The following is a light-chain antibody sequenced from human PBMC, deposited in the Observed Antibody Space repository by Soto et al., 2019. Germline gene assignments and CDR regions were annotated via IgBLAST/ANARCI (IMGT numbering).Light chain of an antibody. CDR2: GAS. Sequence: EIVMTQSPDTLSVSPGERATLSCRASQRISSNLAWYQQKPGQAPRLLIYGASTRATGVPARFSGSGSEPDFTLTISNLQSGDCAVYYCQHYNSWPPYTFGQGTKVEIK. CDR1: QRISSN. J-gene: IGKJ2*01. V-gene: IGKV3D-15*01. CDR3: QHYNSWPPYT.